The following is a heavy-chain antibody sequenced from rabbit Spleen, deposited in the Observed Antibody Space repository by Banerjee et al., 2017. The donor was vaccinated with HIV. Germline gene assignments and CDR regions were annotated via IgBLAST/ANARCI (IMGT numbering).Heavy chain of an antibody. CDR2: IYTGDSST. J-gene: IGHJ4*01. CDR3: GREYWCGWCLLDL. Sequence: QQQLEEYGGDLVQPEGSLTLTCKASGLDFNSSYWIWWVRQAPGKGLEWIAYIYTGDSSTAYLSGGKGRFAITITSSTTSTLQLTNVTGPDTASYFCGREYWCGWCLLDLWGPGPL. CDR1: GLDFNSSYW. V-gene: IGHV1S45*01. D-gene: IGHD4-1*01.